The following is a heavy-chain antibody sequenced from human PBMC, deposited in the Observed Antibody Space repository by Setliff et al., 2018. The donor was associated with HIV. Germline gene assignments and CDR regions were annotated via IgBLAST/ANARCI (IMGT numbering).Heavy chain of an antibody. V-gene: IGHV3-7*01. CDR2: IEKDGSEK. CDR1: GFSGSTYW. CDR3: AKDGSGWSQH. D-gene: IGHD6-19*01. J-gene: IGHJ1*01. Sequence: GSLRLSCAASGFSGSTYWMNWVRQAPGKGLEWVANIEKDGSEKYYVDSVKGRFTISRDNAKNSLYLQMSSLRAEDMAVYYCAKDGSGWSQHWGQGTRVTVSS.